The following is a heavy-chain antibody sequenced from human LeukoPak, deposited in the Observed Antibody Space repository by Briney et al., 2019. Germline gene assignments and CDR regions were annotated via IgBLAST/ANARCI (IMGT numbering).Heavy chain of an antibody. V-gene: IGHV3-23*01. Sequence: GGSLRLSCAASGFTFSTYAMSWVRLAPGKGLEWVSSICGSGDTTYYADPVKGRFTISRDTSKNTLYLQMDGLRAEDMATYYCAKGRGGSCYSGLDSWGQGTLVTVSS. CDR2: ICGSGDTT. CDR1: GFTFSTYA. D-gene: IGHD2-15*01. J-gene: IGHJ4*02. CDR3: AKGRGGSCYSGLDS.